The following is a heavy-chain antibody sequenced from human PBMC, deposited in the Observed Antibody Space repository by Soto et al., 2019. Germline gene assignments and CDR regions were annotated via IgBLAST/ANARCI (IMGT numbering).Heavy chain of an antibody. V-gene: IGHV4-59*01. CDR1: GASLSSYY. CDR2: IYYSGST. Sequence: SETLSLTCVVSGASLSSYYWSWIRQPPGKGLEWIGYIYYSGSTNYNPSLKSRVTISVDTSKNQFSLKLSSVTAADTAVYYCARTWGSTNDSWGPGTLVTVSS. CDR3: ARTWGSTNDS. J-gene: IGHJ4*02. D-gene: IGHD3-16*01.